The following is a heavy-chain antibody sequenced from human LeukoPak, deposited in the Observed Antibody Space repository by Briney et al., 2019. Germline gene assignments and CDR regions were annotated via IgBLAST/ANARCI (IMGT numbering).Heavy chain of an antibody. CDR3: ARVGGVPAAHFDY. CDR1: GFTFSSYS. J-gene: IGHJ4*02. Sequence: GGSLRLSCAASGFTFSSYSMNWVRQAPGKGLEWVSSISSSSSYIYYADSVKGRFTISRDNSKNSLYLQMNSLRVEDTAVYYCARVGGVPAAHFDYWGQGIRVTVSS. V-gene: IGHV3-21*04. CDR2: ISSSSSYI. D-gene: IGHD2-2*01.